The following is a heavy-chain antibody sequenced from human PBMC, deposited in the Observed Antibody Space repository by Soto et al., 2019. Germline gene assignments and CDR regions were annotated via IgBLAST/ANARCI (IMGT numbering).Heavy chain of an antibody. Sequence: SETLSLTCTVSGGSISSGGYYWSWIRQHPGKGLEWIGYIYYSGSTYYNPSLKSRVTISVDTSKNQFSLKLSSVTAADTAVYYCARVVGEEAMIVVASGDDAFDIWGQGTMVTVSS. CDR3: ARVVGEEAMIVVASGDDAFDI. CDR1: GGSISSGGYY. CDR2: IYYSGST. V-gene: IGHV4-31*03. J-gene: IGHJ3*02. D-gene: IGHD3-22*01.